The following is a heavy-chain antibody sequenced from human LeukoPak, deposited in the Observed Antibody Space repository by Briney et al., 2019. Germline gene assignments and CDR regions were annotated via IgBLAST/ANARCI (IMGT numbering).Heavy chain of an antibody. CDR2: FDPEHDET. V-gene: IGHV1-24*01. Sequence: ASVRVSCKVSGHTLSELSMHWVRQAPGKGLEWMGGFDPEHDETTYAQKVQGRVIMTEDTTTDTIFLKLTNLTSDDTAVYYCITGDWFDPWGQGTLVVVS. CDR3: ITGDWFDP. D-gene: IGHD1-26*01. CDR1: GHTLSELS. J-gene: IGHJ5*02.